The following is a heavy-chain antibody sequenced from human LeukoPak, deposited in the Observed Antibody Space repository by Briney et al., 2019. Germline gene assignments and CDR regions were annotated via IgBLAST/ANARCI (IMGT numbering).Heavy chain of an antibody. CDR2: IKQDGSEK. D-gene: IGHD2-2*01. CDR3: ARDRGYCSSTSCYYFDY. V-gene: IGHV3-7*03. Sequence: PGGSLRLSCAASGFTFSSYWMSWVRQAPGKGLEWVANIKQDGSEKYYVDSVKGRLTISRDNAKNSLYLQMNSLRAEDTAVYYCARDRGYCSSTSCYYFDYWGQGTLVTVSS. J-gene: IGHJ4*02. CDR1: GFTFSSYW.